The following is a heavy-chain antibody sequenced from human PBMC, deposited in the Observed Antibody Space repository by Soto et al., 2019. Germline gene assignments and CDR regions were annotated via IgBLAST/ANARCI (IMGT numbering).Heavy chain of an antibody. CDR2: IDYSGST. CDR1: GGSVSSGSYY. V-gene: IGHV4-61*01. D-gene: IGHD6-19*01. CDR3: ARVTVAGHDF. Sequence: QVQLQESGPGLVKPSETLSLTCTVSGGSVSSGSYYWSWVRQPPGKGLEWIGYIDYSGSTNYNPSRKRRVTMSVETSKHQFSRRLRSVTAADTSVYYCARVTVAGHDFWGQGTLVTVSS. J-gene: IGHJ4*02.